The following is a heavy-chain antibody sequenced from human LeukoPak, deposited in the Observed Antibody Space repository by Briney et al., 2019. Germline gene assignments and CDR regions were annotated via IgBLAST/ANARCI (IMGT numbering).Heavy chain of an antibody. CDR3: ASRGSYQGYYYYGMDV. CDR1: GFTFSSYA. V-gene: IGHV3-23*01. J-gene: IGHJ6*02. D-gene: IGHD1-26*01. CDR2: ISGSGGST. Sequence: GGSLRLSCAASGFTFSSYAVSWVRQAPGKGLEWVSAISGSGGSTYYADSVKGRFTISRDNSKNTLYLQMNSLRAEDTAVYYCASRGSYQGYYYYGMDVWGQGTTVTVSS.